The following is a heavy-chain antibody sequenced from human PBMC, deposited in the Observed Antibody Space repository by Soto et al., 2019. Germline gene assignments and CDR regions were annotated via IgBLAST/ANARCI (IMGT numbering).Heavy chain of an antibody. Sequence: GGSLRLSCAASGFTFRRYWMRWVRQAPGKGLMWVSRIDSDGSTTQYEDSVRGRFTISRDNAKNTLFLQMNSLRAADTAVYYCARGRGSSVLLSPHFDYWGQGTLVTVSS. CDR1: GFTFRRYW. CDR2: IDSDGSTT. J-gene: IGHJ4*02. CDR3: ARGRGSSVLLSPHFDY. D-gene: IGHD3-10*01. V-gene: IGHV3-74*03.